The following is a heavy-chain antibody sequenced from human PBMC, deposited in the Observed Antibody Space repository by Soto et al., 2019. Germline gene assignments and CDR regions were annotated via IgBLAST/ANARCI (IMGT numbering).Heavy chain of an antibody. Sequence: QVQLQESGPGLVKPSETLSLTCTVSGGSMSSYYWSWIRQPPGKGLEWIGYIYYSGSTNYNPSLQSRVTISVDTSKNQFSLKLSSVTAADTAVYYCARQGGTKGIRAFDIWGQGTMVTVSS. D-gene: IGHD2-15*01. V-gene: IGHV4-59*08. CDR1: GGSMSSYY. CDR3: ARQGGTKGIRAFDI. J-gene: IGHJ3*02. CDR2: IYYSGST.